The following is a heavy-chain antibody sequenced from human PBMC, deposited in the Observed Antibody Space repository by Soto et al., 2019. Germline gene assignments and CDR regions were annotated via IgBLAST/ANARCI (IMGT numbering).Heavy chain of an antibody. CDR1: GFTFSTYS. D-gene: IGHD3-22*01. V-gene: IGHV3-30*05. Sequence: GSLRLSCATSGFTFSTYSMNWVRQAPGKGLEWVAFISYDAFNTHYADSVKGRFTISRDNSKNTVYLQMTSLGADDTAVYYCAGGRNSGYYLFDYWGRGTLVTVSS. CDR3: AGGRNSGYYLFDY. J-gene: IGHJ4*02. CDR2: ISYDAFNT.